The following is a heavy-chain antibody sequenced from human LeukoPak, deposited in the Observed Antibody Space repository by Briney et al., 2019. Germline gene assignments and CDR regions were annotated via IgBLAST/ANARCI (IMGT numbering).Heavy chain of an antibody. CDR2: ISAYNGNT. D-gene: IGHD3-10*01. J-gene: IGHJ5*02. CDR1: GYTFTSYG. Sequence: ASVKVSCKASGYTFTSYGISWVRQAPGQGLEWMGWISAYNGNTNYAQKLQGRVTMTTDTSTSTAYMELSSLRSEDTAVYYCARRYYYGSGSYPYARFGPWGQGTLVTVSS. V-gene: IGHV1-18*01. CDR3: ARRYYYGSGSYPYARFGP.